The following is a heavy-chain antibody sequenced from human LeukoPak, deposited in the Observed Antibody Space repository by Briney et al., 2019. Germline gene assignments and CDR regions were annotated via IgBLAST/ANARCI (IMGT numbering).Heavy chain of an antibody. CDR2: IYYSGST. CDR1: GGSISSYY. D-gene: IGHD6-19*01. CDR3: ASCRTQWLVKEKRYSYYGMDV. Sequence: SETLSLTCTVSGGSISSYYWSWIRQPPGQGLEWIGYIYYSGSTNYNPSLKSRVTISVDTSKNQFSLKLSSVTAADTAVYYCASCRTQWLVKEKRYSYYGMDVWGQGTTVTVSS. V-gene: IGHV4-59*01. J-gene: IGHJ6*02.